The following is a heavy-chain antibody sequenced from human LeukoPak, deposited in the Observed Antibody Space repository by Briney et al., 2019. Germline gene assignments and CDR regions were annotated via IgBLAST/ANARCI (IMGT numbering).Heavy chain of an antibody. V-gene: IGHV3-23*01. Sequence: QPGGSLRLSCAASGFTFSSYAMNWVRQAPGKGLEWVSVITFDGAGTNYADSVKGRFTISRDNSKNTLYLQMNSLTAEDTAIYYCAREMPGDFDYWGQGTLVTVSS. J-gene: IGHJ4*02. CDR2: ITFDGAGT. CDR1: GFTFSSYA. CDR3: AREMPGDFDY. D-gene: IGHD2-2*01.